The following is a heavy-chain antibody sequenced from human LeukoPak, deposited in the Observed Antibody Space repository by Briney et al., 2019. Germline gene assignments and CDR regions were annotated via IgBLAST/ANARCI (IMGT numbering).Heavy chain of an antibody. CDR3: AKDVVAAGTSVFDY. Sequence: SGGSLRLSCAASGFTFSSYGMHWVRQAPGKGLEWVAVISYDGSNKYYADSVKGRFTISRDNSKNTLYLQMNSLRAEDTAVYYCAKDVVAAGTSVFDYWGQGTLVTVSS. CDR1: GFTFSSYG. CDR2: ISYDGSNK. V-gene: IGHV3-30*18. D-gene: IGHD6-13*01. J-gene: IGHJ4*02.